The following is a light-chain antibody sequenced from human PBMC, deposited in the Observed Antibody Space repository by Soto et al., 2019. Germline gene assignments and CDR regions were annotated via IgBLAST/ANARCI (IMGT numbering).Light chain of an antibody. Sequence: EIVLTQSPGTLSLSPGERATLSCRASQSVSGSYLAWYQQKPGQAPRLLIYGASSRATGVPDNFSGSGSGTDFTLAISRLDPEDFAVYYCQHYGTSPWTFGQGTKVEIK. CDR2: GAS. V-gene: IGKV3-20*01. CDR3: QHYGTSPWT. J-gene: IGKJ1*01. CDR1: QSVSGSY.